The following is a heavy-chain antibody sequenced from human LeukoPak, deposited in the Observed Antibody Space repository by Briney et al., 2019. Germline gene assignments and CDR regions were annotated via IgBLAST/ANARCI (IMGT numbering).Heavy chain of an antibody. V-gene: IGHV4-59*01. CDR2: IYYSGST. CDR3: ARGLAAAGPYFDY. CDR1: GGSISSYY. D-gene: IGHD6-13*01. Sequence: SETLSLTCTVSGGSISSYYWSWIRQPPWKGLEWIGYIYYSGSTNYNPSLKSRVTISVDTSKNQFSLKLSSVTAADTAVYYCARGLAAAGPYFDYWGQGTLVTVSS. J-gene: IGHJ4*02.